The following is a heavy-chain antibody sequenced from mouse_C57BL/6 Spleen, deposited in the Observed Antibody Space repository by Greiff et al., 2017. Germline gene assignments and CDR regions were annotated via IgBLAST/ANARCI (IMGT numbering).Heavy chain of an antibody. CDR1: GYTFTSYW. Sequence: QVQLQQPGAELVMPGASVKLSCKASGYTFTSYWMHWVKQRPGQGLEWIGEIDPSDSYTNYNQKFKGKSTLTVDKSPSTAYMQLSSLTSEDSAVYYCAKIYYGNHGYFDVWGTGTTVTVSS. D-gene: IGHD2-1*01. J-gene: IGHJ1*03. CDR3: AKIYYGNHGYFDV. CDR2: IDPSDSYT. V-gene: IGHV1-69*01.